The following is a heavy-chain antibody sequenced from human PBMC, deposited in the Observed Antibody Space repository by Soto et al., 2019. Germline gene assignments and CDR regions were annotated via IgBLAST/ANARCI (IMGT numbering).Heavy chain of an antibody. CDR1: GGSISSSSYY. V-gene: IGHV4-39*01. J-gene: IGHJ5*02. CDR3: ARHGKATLQVEDWFDP. Sequence: QLQLQESGPGLVKPSETLSLTCTVSGGSISSSSYYWGWIRQPPGKGLEWIGSIYYSGSTYYNPSLKSRVTISVDTSKNQFSLKLSSVTAADTAVYYCARHGKATLQVEDWFDPWGQGTLVTVSS. D-gene: IGHD1-1*01. CDR2: IYYSGST.